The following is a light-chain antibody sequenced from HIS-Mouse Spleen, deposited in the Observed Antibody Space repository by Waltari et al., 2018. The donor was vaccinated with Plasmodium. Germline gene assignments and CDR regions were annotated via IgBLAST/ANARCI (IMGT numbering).Light chain of an antibody. V-gene: IGKV3-11*01. Sequence: EIVLTQSPATLSLSPGERANLSCRASQSVSSYLAWYQQKPGQAPRLLIYDASNRATGIPARFSGSGSGTDFTLTISSLDPEDFAVYYCQQRSNWSWTFGQGTKVEIK. CDR1: QSVSSY. CDR2: DAS. CDR3: QQRSNWSWT. J-gene: IGKJ1*01.